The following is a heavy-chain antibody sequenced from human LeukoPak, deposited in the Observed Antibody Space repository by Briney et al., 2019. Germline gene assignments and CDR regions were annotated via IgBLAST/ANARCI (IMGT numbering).Heavy chain of an antibody. CDR3: ARGRFGEWDNLFDP. CDR2: INPNSGAT. D-gene: IGHD3-10*01. V-gene: IGHV1-2*02. CDR1: GYTFTVYY. Sequence: ASVSVSSKASGYTFTVYYIHGVRQAPRQGLEWMAGINPNSGATKSTQKFPGRVTMPRHTSITTAYMALSRLTSDDTAVYFCARGRFGEWDNLFDPWGQGTLVTVSS. J-gene: IGHJ5*02.